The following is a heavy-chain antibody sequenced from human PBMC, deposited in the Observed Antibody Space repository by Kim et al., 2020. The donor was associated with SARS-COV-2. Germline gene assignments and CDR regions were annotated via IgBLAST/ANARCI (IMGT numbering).Heavy chain of an antibody. CDR2: IWYDGSNK. CDR1: GFTFSSYG. D-gene: IGHD6-13*01. CDR3: ARELLYRSSWYGDPFDY. Sequence: GGSLRLSCAASGFTFSSYGMHWVRQAPGKGLEWVAVIWYDGSNKYYADSVKGRFTISRDNSKNTLYLQMNSLRAEDTAVYYCARELLYRSSWYGDPFDYWGQGTLVTVSS. V-gene: IGHV3-33*01. J-gene: IGHJ4*02.